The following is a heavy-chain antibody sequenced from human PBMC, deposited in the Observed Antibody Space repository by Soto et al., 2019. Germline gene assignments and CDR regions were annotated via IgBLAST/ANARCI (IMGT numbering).Heavy chain of an antibody. CDR3: GRGRSGQIVVFY. V-gene: IGHV1-2*02. Sequence: GASVKVSFKASGYTFTGHYIHWLRQAPEQGPEWMGEIGPESGATRYAQKFQGRVTMTMDMSITTVYMELSNLSPDDTAVYYCGRGRSGQIVVFYWGQGTPVTVSS. J-gene: IGHJ4*02. CDR1: GYTFTGHY. CDR2: IGPESGAT. D-gene: IGHD5-12*01.